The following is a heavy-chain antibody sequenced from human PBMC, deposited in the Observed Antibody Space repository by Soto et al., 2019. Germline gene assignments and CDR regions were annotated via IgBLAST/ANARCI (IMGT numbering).Heavy chain of an antibody. CDR1: GFTFSSYG. Sequence: GGCMRLSCAASGFTFSSYGMHWVRQARGKGLEWVAVISYDGSYKYYADSLKGRFTISRDNSKNTLYLQMNSLRAEDTAVYYCAKCRATGDYGMAVWGQGTTVTVSS. J-gene: IGHJ6*02. D-gene: IGHD5-12*01. CDR2: ISYDGSYK. CDR3: AKCRATGDYGMAV. V-gene: IGHV3-30*18.